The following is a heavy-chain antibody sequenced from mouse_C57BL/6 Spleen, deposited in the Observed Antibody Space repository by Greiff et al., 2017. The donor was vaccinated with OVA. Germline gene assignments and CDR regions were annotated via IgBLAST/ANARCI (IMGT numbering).Heavy chain of an antibody. Sequence: QVQLQQPGAELVRPGSSVKLSCKASGYTFTSYWMDWVKQRPGQGLEWIGNIYPSDSETHYNQTFKDKATLTVDKSSSTAYMQLSSLTSEDSAVYYCARFTTVVEDWYFDVWGTGTTVTVSS. CDR2: IYPSDSET. CDR1: GYTFTSYW. CDR3: ARFTTVVEDWYFDV. D-gene: IGHD1-1*01. J-gene: IGHJ1*03. V-gene: IGHV1-61*01.